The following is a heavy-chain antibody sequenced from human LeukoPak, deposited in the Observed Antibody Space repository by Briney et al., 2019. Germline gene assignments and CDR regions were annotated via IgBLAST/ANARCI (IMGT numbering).Heavy chain of an antibody. J-gene: IGHJ6*02. D-gene: IGHD5-18*01. CDR3: ARHDTAMATDYGMDV. V-gene: IGHV3-11*01. Sequence: GSLRLSCAASGFTFSDYYMSWIRQAPGKGLEWVSYISSRGSTIYYADSLKGRFTISRDNAKNSLYLQMNSLRAEATAVYYSARHDTAMATDYGMDVWGQGTTVTVSS. CDR2: ISSRGSTI. CDR1: GFTFSDYY.